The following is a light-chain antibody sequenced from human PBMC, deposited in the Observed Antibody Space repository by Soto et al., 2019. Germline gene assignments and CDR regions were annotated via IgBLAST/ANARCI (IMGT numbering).Light chain of an antibody. V-gene: IGKV3-15*01. J-gene: IGKJ2*01. CDR2: GAS. CDR3: QQYNDWPPYT. CDR1: QTVTGA. Sequence: EIVMTQSPATLSVSPGERATLSCRASQTVTGALAWYQQKPGQAPRLLLYGASIRATGVPDRFSGSGSGTDFTLTISSLQSEDFAVYYCQQYNDWPPYTFGQGTNVEIK.